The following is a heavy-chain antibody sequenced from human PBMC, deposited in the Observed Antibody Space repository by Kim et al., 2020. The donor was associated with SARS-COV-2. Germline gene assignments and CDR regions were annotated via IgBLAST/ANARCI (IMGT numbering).Heavy chain of an antibody. J-gene: IGHJ4*02. CDR3: ARANYCSSTSCYLGPLFDY. Sequence: SETLSLTCAVSGGSISSGGYSWSWIRQPPGKGLEWIGYIYHSGSTYYNPSLKSRVTISVDRSKNQFSLKLSSVTAADTAVYYCARANYCSSTSCYLGPLFDYWGQGTLVTVSS. V-gene: IGHV4-30-2*01. D-gene: IGHD2-2*01. CDR2: IYHSGST. CDR1: GGSISSGGYS.